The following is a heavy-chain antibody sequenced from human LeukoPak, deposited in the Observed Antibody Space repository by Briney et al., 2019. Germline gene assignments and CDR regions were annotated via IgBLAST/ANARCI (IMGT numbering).Heavy chain of an antibody. J-gene: IGHJ6*02. CDR2: IRSDGTST. CDR1: GFTFSSYW. V-gene: IGHV3-74*01. Sequence: GGSLRLSCAASGFTFSSYWMHWVRLAPGKGLVWVSRIRSDGTSTDYADSVKGRFTMSRDNAKNSLYLQMNSLRAEDTAVYYCARAHYCGSGSPRDYYYYGMDVWGQGTTVTVSS. CDR3: ARAHYCGSGSPRDYYYYGMDV. D-gene: IGHD3-10*01.